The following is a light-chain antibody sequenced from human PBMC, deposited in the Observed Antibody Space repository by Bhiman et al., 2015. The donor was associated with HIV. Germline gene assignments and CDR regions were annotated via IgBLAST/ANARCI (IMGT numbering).Light chain of an antibody. CDR2: GNI. V-gene: IGLV1-40*01. J-gene: IGLJ3*02. CDR1: SSNIGNNY. Sequence: QSVLTQPPSVSAAPGQKVTISCSGSSSNIGNNYVSWYQQLPGTAPKLLLYGNINRPSGVPDRFSGSKSGASASLAISGLQTEDEADYYCQSYDNSLSRRVFGGGTKLTVL. CDR3: QSYDNSLSRRV.